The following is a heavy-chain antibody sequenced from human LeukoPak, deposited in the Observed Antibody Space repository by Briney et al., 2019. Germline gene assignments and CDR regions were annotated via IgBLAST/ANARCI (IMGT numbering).Heavy chain of an antibody. CDR3: ARVEVTGTTPFPYFDY. CDR1: GYTFTGYY. Sequence: WASVKVSCKASGYTFTGYYMNWVRQAPGQGLERMGWINPNSGGTNYAQKFQGRVTMTRDTSISTAYMELSRLRSDDTAVYYCARVEVTGTTPFPYFDYWGQGTLVTVSS. D-gene: IGHD1-7*01. V-gene: IGHV1-2*02. CDR2: INPNSGGT. J-gene: IGHJ4*02.